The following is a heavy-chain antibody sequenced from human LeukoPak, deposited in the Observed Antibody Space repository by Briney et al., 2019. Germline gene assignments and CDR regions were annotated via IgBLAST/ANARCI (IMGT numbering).Heavy chain of an antibody. Sequence: GRSLRLSCAASGFTFSSYEMNWVRQAPGKGLEWVSYISSSGSTIYYADSVKGRFTISRDNAKNSLYLQMNSLRAEDTAVYYCARGSGSYSDYWGQGTLVTVSS. CDR2: ISSSGSTI. V-gene: IGHV3-48*03. CDR1: GFTFSSYE. J-gene: IGHJ4*02. CDR3: ARGSGSYSDY. D-gene: IGHD1-26*01.